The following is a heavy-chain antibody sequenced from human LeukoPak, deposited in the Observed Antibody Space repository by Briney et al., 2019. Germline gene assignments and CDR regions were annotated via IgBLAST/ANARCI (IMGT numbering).Heavy chain of an antibody. J-gene: IGHJ4*02. Sequence: PSVTLSLTCAVYGGSFSGYYWSWIRQPPGKGLEWIGEINHSGSTNYNPSLKSRVTISVDTSKNQFSLKLSSVTAADTAVYYCARGPPALGDYWGQGTLVTVSS. CDR1: GGSFSGYY. CDR3: ARGPPALGDY. D-gene: IGHD2-15*01. V-gene: IGHV4-34*01. CDR2: INHSGST.